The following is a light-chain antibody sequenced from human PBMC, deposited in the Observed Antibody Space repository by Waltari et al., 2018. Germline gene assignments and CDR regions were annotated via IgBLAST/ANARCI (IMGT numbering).Light chain of an antibody. Sequence: EIVLTQSQGTLSLSPGERATLSCRASQSVGIYLAWYQQKPGQAPRLLIYHASTRATGIPDRFSARGSGTDFSLTISRLEPEDCAVYYCQKYESLPATFGQGTKVEIK. CDR2: HAS. V-gene: IGKV3-20*01. J-gene: IGKJ1*01. CDR3: QKYESLPAT. CDR1: QSVGIY.